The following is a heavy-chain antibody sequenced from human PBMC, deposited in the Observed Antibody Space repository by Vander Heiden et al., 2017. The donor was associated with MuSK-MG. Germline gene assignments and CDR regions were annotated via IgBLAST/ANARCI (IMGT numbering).Heavy chain of an antibody. CDR2: IYYSGST. D-gene: IGHD3-22*01. J-gene: IGHJ4*02. CDR3: ARWGGNYYDSSGYYTY. Sequence: QVQLQESGPGLVTPSETLSLTCTVSGGSISSYYWSWIRQPPGKGLEWIGYIYYSGSTNYNPSLKSRVTISVDTSKNQFSLKLSSVTAADTAVYYCARWGGNYYDSSGYYTYWGQGTLVTVSS. CDR1: GGSISSYY. V-gene: IGHV4-59*01.